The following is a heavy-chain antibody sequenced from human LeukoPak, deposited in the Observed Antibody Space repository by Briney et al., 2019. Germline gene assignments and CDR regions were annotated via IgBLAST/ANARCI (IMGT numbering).Heavy chain of an antibody. Sequence: PGRSPRLSCAASGFTFSSYGMHWVRQAPGKGLEGVAVIWYDGSNKYYADSLNGRFTISRDNSKTTLYLQMNSLRAEDTAVYYCASQAAAGTVLASFDYWGQGTLVTVSS. J-gene: IGHJ4*02. CDR1: GFTFSSYG. D-gene: IGHD6-13*01. V-gene: IGHV3-33*01. CDR2: IWYDGSNK. CDR3: ASQAAAGTVLASFDY.